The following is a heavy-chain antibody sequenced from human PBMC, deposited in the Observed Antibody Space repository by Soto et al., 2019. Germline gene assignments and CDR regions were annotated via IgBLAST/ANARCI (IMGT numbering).Heavy chain of an antibody. CDR3: ARVRSYSYGQGYGMDV. V-gene: IGHV3-21*01. D-gene: IGHD5-18*01. J-gene: IGHJ6*02. CDR2: ISSSSGYI. CDR1: GFTFSTYS. Sequence: GGSLRLSCAASGFTFSTYSMNWVRQAPGKGLEWVSSISSSSGYIYYADSVKGRLTISRDDAKNSLSLQMNSLRAEDTAVYYCARVRSYSYGQGYGMDVWGQGTTVTVSS.